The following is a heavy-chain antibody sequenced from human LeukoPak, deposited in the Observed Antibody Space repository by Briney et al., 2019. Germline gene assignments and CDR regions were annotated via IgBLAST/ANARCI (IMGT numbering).Heavy chain of an antibody. CDR1: GFTFSNYA. CDR2: ISGGGENT. D-gene: IGHD4/OR15-4a*01. CDR3: AKDLSMVVIFSHYFDF. V-gene: IGHV3-23*01. Sequence: GGSLRLSCAASGFTFSNYAMSWVRQAPGKGLEWVSTISGGGENTYYADSVKGRFTISRDNSKNTLNLQMNSLRAEDTAVYYCAKDLSMVVIFSHYFDFWGQGTLVTVSS. J-gene: IGHJ4*02.